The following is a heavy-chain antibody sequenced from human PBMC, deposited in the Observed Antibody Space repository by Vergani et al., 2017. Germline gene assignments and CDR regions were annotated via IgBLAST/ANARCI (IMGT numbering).Heavy chain of an antibody. CDR1: GATFRSNT. V-gene: IGHV1-69*08. CDR2: IIPVLGKT. J-gene: IGHJ6*02. D-gene: IGHD2-2*01. CDR3: ARDPDIVVVPAAPYYYYYYGMDV. Sequence: QVQLVQSGAEVKKPGSSVKVSCKASGATFRSNTISWVRQVPGQGLEWMGRIIPVLGKTKYAQDFQGRLTITADTSTSTAYMELTSLRSDDTAVYYCARDPDIVVVPAAPYYYYYYGMDVWGQGP.